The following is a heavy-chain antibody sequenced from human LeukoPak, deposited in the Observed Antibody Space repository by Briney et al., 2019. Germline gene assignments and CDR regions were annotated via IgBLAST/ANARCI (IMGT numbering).Heavy chain of an antibody. V-gene: IGHV4-34*01. J-gene: IGHJ4*02. CDR3: ARVGYCSSTSCYASDY. Sequence: SETLSLTCAVSGGSFSGYYWSWIRQPPGKGLEWIGEINHSGSTNYNPSLKSRVTISVDTSKNQFSLKLSSVTAADTAVYYCARVGYCSSTSCYASDYWGQGTLVTVSS. CDR1: GGSFSGYY. CDR2: INHSGST. D-gene: IGHD2-2*01.